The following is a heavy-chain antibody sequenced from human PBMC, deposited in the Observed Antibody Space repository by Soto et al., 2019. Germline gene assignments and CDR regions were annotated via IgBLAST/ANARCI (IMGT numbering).Heavy chain of an antibody. CDR1: GFTVSSYE. D-gene: IGHD6-6*01. V-gene: IGHV3-13*01. CDR3: VTGEMPRSSGHNWLDP. CDR2: INIGGDT. Sequence: GGSLRLSCAASGFTVSSYEMHWVRQRTGKGLEWVSRINIGGDTFYSGSVKGRFTVSRENARNSAYLQMNSLRVGDTAVYYCVTGEMPRSSGHNWLDPWGQGVLVTVSS. J-gene: IGHJ5*02.